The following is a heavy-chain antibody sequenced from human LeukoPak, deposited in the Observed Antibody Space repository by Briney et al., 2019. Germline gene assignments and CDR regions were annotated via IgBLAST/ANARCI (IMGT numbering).Heavy chain of an antibody. CDR3: ARGGSSSWYFNWFDP. D-gene: IGHD6-13*01. CDR1: GGSFSGYY. Sequence: SETLSLTCAGYGGSFSGYYWSWIRQPPGKGLEWIGEINHSGSTNYNPSLKSRVTISVDTSKNQFSLKLSSVTAADTAVYYCARGGSSSWYFNWFDPWGQGTLVTVSS. J-gene: IGHJ5*02. CDR2: INHSGST. V-gene: IGHV4-34*01.